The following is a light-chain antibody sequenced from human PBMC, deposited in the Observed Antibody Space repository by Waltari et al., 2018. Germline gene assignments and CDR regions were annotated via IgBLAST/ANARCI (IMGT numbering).Light chain of an antibody. CDR2: EVS. CDR3: MQGIHLPRGFT. V-gene: IGKV2-29*03. J-gene: IGKJ3*01. CDR1: QSLLHSDGKAS. Sequence: DNVLTQSPLSLSATPQQPSSISCQSRQSLLHSDGKASLYWYLQKPGQAPQLLIYEVSSRFSGVPDRFSGSGSGTDFTLKISRVEAEDVGVYYCMQGIHLPRGFTFGPGTKVDIK.